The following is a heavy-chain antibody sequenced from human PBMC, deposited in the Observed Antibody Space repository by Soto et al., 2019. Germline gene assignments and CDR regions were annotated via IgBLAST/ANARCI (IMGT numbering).Heavy chain of an antibody. Sequence: SETLSLTCTVSGGSISSYYWSWIRQPPGKGLEWIGYIYYSGSTNYNPSLKSRVTISVDTSKNQFSLKLSSVTAADTAVYYCARVRGDYGSGSLSTDYYYYYYMDVWGKGTTVTVSS. CDR2: IYYSGST. V-gene: IGHV4-59*01. CDR1: GGSISSYY. CDR3: ARVRGDYGSGSLSTDYYYYYYMDV. J-gene: IGHJ6*03. D-gene: IGHD3-10*01.